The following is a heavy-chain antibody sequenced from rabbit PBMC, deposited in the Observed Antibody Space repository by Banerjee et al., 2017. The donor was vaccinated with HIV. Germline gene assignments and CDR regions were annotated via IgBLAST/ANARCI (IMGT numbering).Heavy chain of an antibody. CDR1: GFTISSYHT. V-gene: IGHV1S45*01. CDR3: ARGVDGSGYYGL. Sequence: QEQLKETGGGLVQPGESLTLSCKASGFTISSYHTSWVRQAPGKGLVWIGDIYGGSSGSTYSAGWAKGRFTISKTSTATVPLQMTSLTAADTDSYFCARGVDGSGYYGLWGPGTLVTVS. D-gene: IGHD1-1*01. J-gene: IGHJ6*01. CDR2: IYGGSSGST.